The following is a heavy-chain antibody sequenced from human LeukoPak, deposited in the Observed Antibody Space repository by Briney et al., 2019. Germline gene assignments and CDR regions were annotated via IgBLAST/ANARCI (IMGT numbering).Heavy chain of an antibody. D-gene: IGHD6-13*01. V-gene: IGHV3-48*03. CDR2: ISSSGSTI. J-gene: IGHJ6*03. CDR3: AKEGYSRGYYSYYYMDV. Sequence: GGSLRLSCAASGFTFSSYEMNWVRQAPGKGLEWVSYISSSGSTIYYADSVKGRFTISRDNSKNTLYVQMNSLRAEDTAVYYCAKEGYSRGYYSYYYMDVWGKGTTVPVSS. CDR1: GFTFSSYE.